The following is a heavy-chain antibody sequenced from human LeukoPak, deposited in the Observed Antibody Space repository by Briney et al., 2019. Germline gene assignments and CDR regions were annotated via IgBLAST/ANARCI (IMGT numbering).Heavy chain of an antibody. V-gene: IGHV1-2*02. CDR2: INANGGGT. J-gene: IGHJ4*02. Sequence: APVKVSCKASGYTFTAYYMHWVRQAPGQGLEWMGCINANGGGTDYVQKFKGRVTMTRDTSISTAYMELSGLTSDDTAVYYCAIELTGSFYFDNWGQGTLVTVSS. CDR1: GYTFTAYY. D-gene: IGHD2-8*02. CDR3: AIELTGSFYFDN.